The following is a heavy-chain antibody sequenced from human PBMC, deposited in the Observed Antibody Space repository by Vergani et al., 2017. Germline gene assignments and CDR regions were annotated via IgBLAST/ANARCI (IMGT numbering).Heavy chain of an antibody. J-gene: IGHJ5*02. Sequence: EVQLVESGGGLVQPGGSLRLSCAASGFTFSSYWMSWVRQAPGKGLEWVANIKQDGSEKYYVDSVKRRFTISRDNAKNSLYLQMNSLRAEDTAVYYCAKTESYYDFWSGYYTSWFDPWGQGTLVTVSS. D-gene: IGHD3-3*01. CDR2: IKQDGSEK. CDR3: AKTESYYDFWSGYYTSWFDP. CDR1: GFTFSSYW. V-gene: IGHV3-7*01.